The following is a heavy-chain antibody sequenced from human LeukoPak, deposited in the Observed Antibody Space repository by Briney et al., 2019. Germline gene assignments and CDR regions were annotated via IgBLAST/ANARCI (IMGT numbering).Heavy chain of an antibody. V-gene: IGHV3-53*01. CDR1: GFTVSSNY. CDR3: AREDWGYCSSTSCSVYFDY. Sequence: GGSLRLSCAASGFTVSSNYMSWVRQAPGKGLEWVSVIYSGGSTYYADSVKGRFTISRDNSKNTLYLQMNSLRAEDTAVYYCAREDWGYCSSTSCSVYFDYWGQGTLVTVSS. D-gene: IGHD2-2*01. J-gene: IGHJ4*02. CDR2: IYSGGST.